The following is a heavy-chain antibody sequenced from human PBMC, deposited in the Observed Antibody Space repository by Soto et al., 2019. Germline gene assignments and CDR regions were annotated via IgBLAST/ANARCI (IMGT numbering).Heavy chain of an antibody. CDR2: VSPSGDTT. CDR1: GFIFSTYS. CDR3: VREPDV. Sequence: EVQLLESGGGLVQPGGSLTVSCEASGFIFSTYSMTWVRQGPGKGLEWVAAVSPSGDTTHYADSLKGRLTISRDNYKNTVSLQMNSLSADDTGLYYCVREPDVWGQGISVTVSS. V-gene: IGHV3-23*01. J-gene: IGHJ6*02.